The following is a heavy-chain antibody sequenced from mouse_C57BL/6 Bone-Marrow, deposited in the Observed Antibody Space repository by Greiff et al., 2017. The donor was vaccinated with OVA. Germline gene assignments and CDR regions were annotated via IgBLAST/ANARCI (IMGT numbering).Heavy chain of an antibody. Sequence: EVQLQESGGDLVKPGGSLKLSCAASGFTFSSYGMSWVRQTPDKRLEWVATISSGGSYTYYPDSVKGRFTISRDNAKNTLYLQMSSLKSEDTAMYYCARHLYGYAMDYWGQGTSVTVSS. CDR2: ISSGGSYT. V-gene: IGHV5-6*01. J-gene: IGHJ4*01. D-gene: IGHD1-1*01. CDR3: ARHLYGYAMDY. CDR1: GFTFSSYG.